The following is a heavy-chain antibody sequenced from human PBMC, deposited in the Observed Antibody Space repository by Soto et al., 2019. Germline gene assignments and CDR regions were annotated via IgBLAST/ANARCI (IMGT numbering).Heavy chain of an antibody. Sequence: QVQLVQSGAELKKPGSSVNVSCAASGGTFKTYTINWVRQAPGKGLEWIGQIIPMYASANYAQRFQGRVTISADKSTNIADMELSGLRSEDTALYYCATWRTYSGSYCFDYWGQGTLVSVSS. D-gene: IGHD1-26*01. J-gene: IGHJ4*02. CDR1: GGTFKTYT. CDR3: ATWRTYSGSYCFDY. V-gene: IGHV1-69*06. CDR2: IIPMYASA.